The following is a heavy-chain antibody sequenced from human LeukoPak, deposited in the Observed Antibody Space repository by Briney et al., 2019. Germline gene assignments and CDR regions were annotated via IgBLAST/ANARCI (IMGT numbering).Heavy chain of an antibody. CDR1: CYTLTSYG. Sequence: ASLKVSRKASCYTLTSYGISWVRQAPGQGIEWIGIINPSGGSTSYAQKFQGRVTMTRDTSTSTVYMELSSLRSEDTAVYYCARGPMATSNFDYWGQGTLVTVSS. D-gene: IGHD5-24*01. CDR3: ARGPMATSNFDY. V-gene: IGHV1-46*01. CDR2: INPSGGST. J-gene: IGHJ4*02.